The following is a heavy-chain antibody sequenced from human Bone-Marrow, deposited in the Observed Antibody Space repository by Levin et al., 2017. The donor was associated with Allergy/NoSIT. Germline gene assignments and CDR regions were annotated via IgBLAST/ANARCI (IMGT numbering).Heavy chain of an antibody. CDR1: GDSISSTNW. Sequence: SETLSLTCAVSGDSISSTNWWSWVRQPPGKGLEWIGEIYQSGNTSYNPSLKSRVTISVDKSKNHFSLKLISVTAADTAFYYCAREMNKAHYNYGLDVWGQGTTVTVSS. V-gene: IGHV4-4*02. J-gene: IGHJ6*02. CDR3: AREMNKAHYNYGLDV. CDR2: IYQSGNT. D-gene: IGHD1/OR15-1a*01.